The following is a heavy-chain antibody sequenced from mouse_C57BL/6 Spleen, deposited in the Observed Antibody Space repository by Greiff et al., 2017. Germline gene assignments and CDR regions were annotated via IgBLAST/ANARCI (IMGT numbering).Heavy chain of an antibody. CDR3: ARSIYYDYEDWYFDV. CDR2: IDPNSGGT. CDR1: GYTFTSYW. V-gene: IGHV1-72*01. J-gene: IGHJ1*03. Sequence: QVQLQQPGAELVKPGASVKLSCKASGYTFTSYWMHWVKQRPGRGLEWIGRIDPNSGGTKYNEKFKSKATLTVDKPSSTAYMQLSSLTSEDSSVYYCARSIYYDYEDWYFDVWGTGTTVTVSS. D-gene: IGHD2-4*01.